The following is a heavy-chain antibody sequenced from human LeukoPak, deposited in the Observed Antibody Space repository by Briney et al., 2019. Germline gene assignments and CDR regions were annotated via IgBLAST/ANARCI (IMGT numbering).Heavy chain of an antibody. J-gene: IGHJ5*02. CDR2: IYPDDSDT. D-gene: IGHD3-10*01. V-gene: IGHV5-51*01. CDR3: ARRRGASGTVNWFDP. Sequence: GESLKISCETSGYSFTTYWIGWVRQRPGTGLEWVVAIYPDDSDTRYSPSFQGQVAISADSSIRTAYLKWNGLKASDTGMYYCARRRGASGTVNWFDPWGQGTLVTVSS. CDR1: GYSFTTYW.